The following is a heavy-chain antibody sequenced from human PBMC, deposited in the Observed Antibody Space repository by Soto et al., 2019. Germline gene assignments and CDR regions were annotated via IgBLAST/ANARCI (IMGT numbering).Heavy chain of an antibody. CDR3: VREGRGSFDF. D-gene: IGHD5-12*01. V-gene: IGHV3-23*01. Sequence: PGGSLRLSCAASGFIFTNYAMNWVRQAPGKGLEWVSVIGGRGNSAYYADSVQGRFTISRDNSKNTLSLQVSSLTADDTAIYYCVREGRGSFDFRGRGTMVTVSS. CDR1: GFIFTNYA. J-gene: IGHJ3*01. CDR2: IGGRGNSA.